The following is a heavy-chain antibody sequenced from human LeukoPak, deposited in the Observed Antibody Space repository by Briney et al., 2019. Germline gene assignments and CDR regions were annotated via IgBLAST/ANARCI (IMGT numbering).Heavy chain of an antibody. CDR2: VCYSGRT. V-gene: IGHV4-59*08. Sequence: SETLSLTCTVSGDSISSYYWSWLRQPPGKGLEWIGHVCYSGRTTYNPSLRSRLTISVDTSTSQLSLKLSSVTAADTAVYYCARHKPTGSYPLELWGQGTLVTVSS. J-gene: IGHJ4*02. CDR1: GDSISSYY. CDR3: ARHKPTGSYPLEL. D-gene: IGHD3-10*01.